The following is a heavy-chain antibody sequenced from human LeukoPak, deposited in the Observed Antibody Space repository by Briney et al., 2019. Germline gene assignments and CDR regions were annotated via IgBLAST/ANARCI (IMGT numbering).Heavy chain of an antibody. Sequence: GGSLRLSCVASGFTFDDYAMHWVRQAPGKGLEWVAGINWNSVSAVYADSLKGRFTISRDNAKNSLYLQMNSLRAEDTAVYYCARLSAYGDYGSSEYWGQGTLVTVSS. CDR3: ARLSAYGDYGSSEY. J-gene: IGHJ4*02. CDR2: INWNSVSA. D-gene: IGHD4-17*01. CDR1: GFTFDDYA. V-gene: IGHV3-9*01.